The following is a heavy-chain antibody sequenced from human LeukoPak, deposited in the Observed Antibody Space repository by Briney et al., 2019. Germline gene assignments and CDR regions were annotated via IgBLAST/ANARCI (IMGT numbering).Heavy chain of an antibody. J-gene: IGHJ4*02. CDR2: INSGGRT. CDR3: ARSIPPDF. Sequence: LAGGSLRLSCVPSGFTFTTYAMNWVRQAPGKGLEGVSGINSGGRTYYADSVKGRFTISRDSSKNTLYLQMTSLRADDTALYYCARSIPPDFWGQGTMVTVSS. V-gene: IGHV3-23*01. D-gene: IGHD1-26*01. CDR1: GFTFTTYA.